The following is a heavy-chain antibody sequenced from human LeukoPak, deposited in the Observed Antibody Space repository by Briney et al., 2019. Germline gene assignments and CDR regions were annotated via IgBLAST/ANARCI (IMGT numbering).Heavy chain of an antibody. D-gene: IGHD5-24*01. Sequence: SETLSLTCTVSGGSISSSTYYWGWIRQPPGKGLQWIGNILYSASTSYNPSLRSRVTMSVDTTQNQFSLKLSSVTATDTAVYYCARRLDRDVGGYVGVCGKGATVTVSS. CDR1: GGSISSSTYY. J-gene: IGHJ6*03. V-gene: IGHV4-39*01. CDR2: ILYSAST. CDR3: ARRLDRDVGGYVGV.